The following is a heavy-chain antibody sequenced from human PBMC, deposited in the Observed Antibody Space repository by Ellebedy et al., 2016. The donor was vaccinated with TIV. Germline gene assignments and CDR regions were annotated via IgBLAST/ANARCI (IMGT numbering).Heavy chain of an antibody. Sequence: GGSLRLXCAVSGFTFSNHWMSWVRQAPGKGLEWVAHIKYDGSEKDYMDSVKGRFTISRDNARNSVALQMNSLRVEDTAVYFCARGHYGMDVWGQGTTVTVSS. CDR2: IKYDGSEK. V-gene: IGHV3-7*01. CDR3: ARGHYGMDV. CDR1: GFTFSNHW. J-gene: IGHJ6*02.